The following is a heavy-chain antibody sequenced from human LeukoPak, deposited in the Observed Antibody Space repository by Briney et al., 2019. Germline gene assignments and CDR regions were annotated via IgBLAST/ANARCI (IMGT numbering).Heavy chain of an antibody. J-gene: IGHJ3*02. D-gene: IGHD3-10*01. CDR3: AKDRAVRMVRGVNDAFDI. Sequence: PGGSLRLSCAASGFTFSSYAMSWVRQAPGKGLEWVSAISGSGGSTYYADSVKGRFTISRDNSKNTLYLQVNRLRAEDTAVYYCAKDRAVRMVRGVNDAFDIWGQGTMVTVSS. V-gene: IGHV3-23*01. CDR2: ISGSGGST. CDR1: GFTFSSYA.